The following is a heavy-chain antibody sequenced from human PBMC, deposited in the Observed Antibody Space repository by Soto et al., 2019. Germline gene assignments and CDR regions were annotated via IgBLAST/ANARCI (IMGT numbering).Heavy chain of an antibody. J-gene: IGHJ6*02. CDR2: IDPSDSYT. CDR1: GYSFTSYW. CDR3: VRENYYYGMDV. Sequence: GGSLKISCKGSGYSFTSYWISWVRQMPGKGLEWMGRIDPSDSYTNYSPSFQGHVTISRDNSKNTVYLQMNSLRGEDTAVYYCVRENYYYGMDVWGQGTRVTVSS. V-gene: IGHV5-10-1*01.